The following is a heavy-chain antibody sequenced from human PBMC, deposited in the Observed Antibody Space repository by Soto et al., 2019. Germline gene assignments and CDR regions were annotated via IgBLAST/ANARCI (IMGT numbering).Heavy chain of an antibody. D-gene: IGHD5-18*01. J-gene: IGHJ4*02. Sequence: QVQLVQSGAEVKKPGSSVKVSCKASGGTFSSYAISWVRQAPGQGLEWMGGSIPIFGTANYAQKLQGRVTITADKSKSTAYMELSSLRSEDTAVYYCARRRSDTAMAPYDYWGQGTLVTVSS. V-gene: IGHV1-69*06. CDR2: SIPIFGTA. CDR1: GGTFSSYA. CDR3: ARRRSDTAMAPYDY.